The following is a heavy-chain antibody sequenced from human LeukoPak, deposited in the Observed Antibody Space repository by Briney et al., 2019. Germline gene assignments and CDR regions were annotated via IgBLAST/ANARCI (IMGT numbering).Heavy chain of an antibody. CDR2: IRSGVYGGAT. CDR3: TRGPIQLWLYYGMDV. V-gene: IGHV3-49*04. CDR1: FTFSDPN. Sequence: GALRHSPAQPLFTFSDPNIGCVCAALGEGRGWGCFIRSGVYGGATEYAACVKGRFTISREDSKSIAYLQMNSLKTEDTAVYYCTRGPIQLWLYYGMDVWGQGTTVIVSS. J-gene: IGHJ6*02. D-gene: IGHD5-18*01.